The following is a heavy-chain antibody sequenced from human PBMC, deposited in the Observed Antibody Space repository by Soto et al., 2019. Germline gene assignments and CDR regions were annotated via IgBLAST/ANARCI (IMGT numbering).Heavy chain of an antibody. CDR2: TNPSGGST. V-gene: IGHV1-46*01. CDR1: GYTFTSYY. D-gene: IGHD3-22*01. CDR3: ARLGRDYDSSAHGPFAY. Sequence: ASVKVSCKASGYTFTSYYMHWVRQAPGQGLEWMGITNPSGGSTSYAQKFQGRVTMTRDTSTSTVYMELSSLRSEDTAVYYCARLGRDYDSSAHGPFAYWGQGTLVTVSS. J-gene: IGHJ4*02.